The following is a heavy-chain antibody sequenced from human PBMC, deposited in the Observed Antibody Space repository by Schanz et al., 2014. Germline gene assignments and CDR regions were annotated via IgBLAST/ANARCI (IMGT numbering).Heavy chain of an antibody. CDR1: GFTLTNGW. J-gene: IGHJ4*02. D-gene: IGHD6-6*01. V-gene: IGHV3-15*01. CDR3: TKERESISRPIFDC. Sequence: EVQLVESGGGLVKPGGSLRLSCAASGFTLTNGWMSWVRQAPGKGLEWVARIKSKVDGATRDYAAPVKGRFTISTDDSKNTLYLQMSSLKIEDRGVYYCTKERESISRPIFDCWGQGTLVTVSS. CDR2: IKSKVDGATR.